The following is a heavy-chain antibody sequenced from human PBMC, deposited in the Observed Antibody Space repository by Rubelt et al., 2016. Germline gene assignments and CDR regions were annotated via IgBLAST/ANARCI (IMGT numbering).Heavy chain of an antibody. V-gene: IGHV2-26*01. J-gene: IGHJ4*02. D-gene: IGHD3-16*01. Sequence: QVTLKESGPVLVKPTETLTLTCTVSGFSLSNARMGVSWIRQPPGKALEWLAHIFSNDEKSYSTSLKSRLTISKDTSKSQVVLTMTNMDPVDTATYYCARITPGYDYVWGSYRYYFDYWGQGTLVTVSS. CDR3: ARITPGYDYVWGSYRYYFDY. CDR1: GFSLSNARMG. CDR2: IFSNDEK.